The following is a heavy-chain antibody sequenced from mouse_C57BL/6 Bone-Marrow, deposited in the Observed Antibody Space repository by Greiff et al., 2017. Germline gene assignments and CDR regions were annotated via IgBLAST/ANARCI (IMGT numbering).Heavy chain of an antibody. D-gene: IGHD2-2*01. J-gene: IGHJ2*01. CDR3: ARELGYPPYFDY. CDR1: GFNIKDDY. Sequence: VQLQQSGAELVRPGASVKLSCTASGFNIKDDYMHWVKQRPEQGLEWIGWIDPENGDTEYASKFQGKATITADTSSNTAYMQFSSLTSEDSAIYYCARELGYPPYFDYWGQGTTLTVSS. V-gene: IGHV14-4*01. CDR2: IDPENGDT.